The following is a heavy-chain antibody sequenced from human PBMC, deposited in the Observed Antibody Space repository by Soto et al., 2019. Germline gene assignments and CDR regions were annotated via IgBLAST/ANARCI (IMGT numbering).Heavy chain of an antibody. CDR1: GGSISSSSYY. J-gene: IGHJ6*02. D-gene: IGHD6-13*01. CDR2: IYYSGST. CDR3: ARSLKIAAASRFVISRPERQRGDV. Sequence: PSETLSLTCTVSGGSISSSSYYWGWIRQPPGKGLEWIGSIYYSGSTYYNPSLKSRVTISVDTSKNQFSLKLSSVTAADTAVYYCARSLKIAAASRFVISRPERQRGDVWGQGTTVTVSS. V-gene: IGHV4-39*01.